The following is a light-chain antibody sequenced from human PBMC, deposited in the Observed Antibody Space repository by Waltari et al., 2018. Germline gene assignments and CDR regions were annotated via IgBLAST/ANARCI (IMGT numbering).Light chain of an antibody. V-gene: IGKV1-33*01. CDR3: LQYDSLPWT. Sequence: DIQMTQSPSSLSASVGDRVTITCQANQDITPFLNWYQQKPGNAPKLLIYDASDLETGVPSRFSGSGSGTEFAFTINSLQPEDIATYYCLQYDSLPWTFGQGTKVDI. CDR2: DAS. CDR1: QDITPF. J-gene: IGKJ1*01.